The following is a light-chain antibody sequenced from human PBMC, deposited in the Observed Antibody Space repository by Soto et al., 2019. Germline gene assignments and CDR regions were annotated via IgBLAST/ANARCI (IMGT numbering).Light chain of an antibody. J-gene: IGKJ4*01. CDR3: QQYNNWHLT. V-gene: IGKV3-15*01. CDR1: QSVSSN. Sequence: EIVMTQSPATLSVSPGERATLSCRASQSVSSNFAWYQQKPGQAPRLLIYGASTRATGIPARFSGSGSGTEFTLTISSLQSEDFAVYYCQQYNNWHLTFGGGTKVEIK. CDR2: GAS.